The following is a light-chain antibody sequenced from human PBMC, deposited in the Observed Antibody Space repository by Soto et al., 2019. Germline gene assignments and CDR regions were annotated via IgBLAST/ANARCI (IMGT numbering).Light chain of an antibody. V-gene: IGKV1-9*01. CDR2: GAY. J-gene: IGKJ4*01. CDR3: QQLSRYPLT. CDR1: QSISNC. Sequence: IQMTQSPSSLSASVGDRVTITCRASQSISNCLNWYQQKPGRAPELLIYGAYSLQSGVPSRFSGSGSETEFSLTIRALQPEDFATYYCQQLSRYPLTFGGGTKVDIK.